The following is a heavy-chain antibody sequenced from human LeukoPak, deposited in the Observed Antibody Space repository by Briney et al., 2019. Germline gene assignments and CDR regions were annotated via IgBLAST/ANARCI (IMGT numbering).Heavy chain of an antibody. J-gene: IGHJ6*02. CDR2: INAANGST. CDR3: ARGYSYGAYYYYYGMDV. V-gene: IGHV1-3*01. D-gene: IGHD5-18*01. Sequence: ASVKVSCKASGYSFTDYAMHWVRQAPGQRLEWMGWINAANGSTKYSQKFQGRVTITRDTSASTAHMELSSLRSEDTAVYYCARGYSYGAYYYYYGMDVWGQGTTVTVSS. CDR1: GYSFTDYA.